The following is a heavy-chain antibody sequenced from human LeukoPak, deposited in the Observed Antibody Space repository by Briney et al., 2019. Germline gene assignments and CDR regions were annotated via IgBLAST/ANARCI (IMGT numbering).Heavy chain of an antibody. D-gene: IGHD5-12*01. J-gene: IGHJ5*02. V-gene: IGHV1-69*13. Sequence: SVKVSCKASGYTFTSYYMHWVRQAPGQGLEWMGGIIPIFGTANYAQKFQGRVTITADESTSTAYMELSSLRSEDTAVYYCAREENSGYDFFNWFDPWGQGTLVTVSS. CDR1: GYTFTSYY. CDR3: AREENSGYDFFNWFDP. CDR2: IIPIFGTA.